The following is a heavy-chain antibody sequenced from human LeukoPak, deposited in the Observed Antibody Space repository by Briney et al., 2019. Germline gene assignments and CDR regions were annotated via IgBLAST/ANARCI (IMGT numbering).Heavy chain of an antibody. CDR3: ARGDLRWLRLGGGDY. V-gene: IGHV1-2*04. Sequence: VASVNVTCKASGYTFTGYYRHWVRQAPGQGLEWMGWINPNGGGTNYAQKVQGWVTMTRETSISTGYMELSRLRSDDSAVDYCARGDLRWLRLGGGDYWGQGTLVTVSS. J-gene: IGHJ4*02. CDR1: GYTFTGYY. D-gene: IGHD5-12*01. CDR2: INPNGGGT.